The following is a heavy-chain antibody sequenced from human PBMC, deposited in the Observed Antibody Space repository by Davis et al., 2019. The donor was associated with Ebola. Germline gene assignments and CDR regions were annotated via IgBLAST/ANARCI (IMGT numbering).Heavy chain of an antibody. J-gene: IGHJ4*02. CDR1: GFTFSSYS. V-gene: IGHV3-48*02. CDR3: ACNSGYYFQFDYFDY. D-gene: IGHD3-22*01. Sequence: GGSLRLSCAASGFTFSSYSMNWVRQAPGKGLEWVSYISSSSSTIYYADSVKGRFTISRDNAKNSLYLQMNSLRDEDTAVYYCACNSGYYFQFDYFDYWGQGTLVTVSS. CDR2: ISSSSSTI.